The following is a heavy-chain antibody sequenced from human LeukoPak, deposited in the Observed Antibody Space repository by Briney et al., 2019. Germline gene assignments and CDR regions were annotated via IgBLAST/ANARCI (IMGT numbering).Heavy chain of an antibody. V-gene: IGHV3-30*18. Sequence: QPGGSLRLSCAASGFTFSSYGMHWVRQAPGKGLEWVAVISYDGSNKYYANSVKGRFTSSRDNSKNTLYLQMNSLRPEDTAVYYCAKEVRVGTESGTAFDYWGQGTLVTVSS. D-gene: IGHD1-1*01. J-gene: IGHJ4*02. CDR1: GFTFSSYG. CDR3: AKEVRVGTESGTAFDY. CDR2: ISYDGSNK.